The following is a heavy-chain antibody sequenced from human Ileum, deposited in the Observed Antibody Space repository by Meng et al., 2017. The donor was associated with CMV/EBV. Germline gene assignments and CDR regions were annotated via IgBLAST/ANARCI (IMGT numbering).Heavy chain of an antibody. CDR2: INTDGSTT. D-gene: IGHD5-18*01. J-gene: IGHJ4*02. Sequence: AASGLPFSSYWMHWVRQAPGKGLVWVSRINTDGSTTTYADSVKGRFTVSRDNAKNTLYLQMSSLRAEDTAVYYCATDKRRGYGSSDYWGQGTLVTVSS. CDR3: ATDKRRGYGSSDY. CDR1: GLPFSSYW. V-gene: IGHV3-74*01.